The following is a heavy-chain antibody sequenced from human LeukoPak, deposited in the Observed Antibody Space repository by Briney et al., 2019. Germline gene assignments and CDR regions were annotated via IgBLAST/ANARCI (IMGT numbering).Heavy chain of an antibody. D-gene: IGHD3-22*01. CDR3: AKSPYYYDSSGPSDAFDI. J-gene: IGHJ3*02. V-gene: IGHV1-69*02. CDR2: IIPILGIA. Sequence: ASVKVSCKASGYTFTGYYLHWVRQAPGQGLEWMGRIIPILGIANYAQKFQGRVTITADKSTSTAYMELSSLRSEDTAVYYCAKSPYYYDSSGPSDAFDIWGQGTMVTVSS. CDR1: GYTFTGYY.